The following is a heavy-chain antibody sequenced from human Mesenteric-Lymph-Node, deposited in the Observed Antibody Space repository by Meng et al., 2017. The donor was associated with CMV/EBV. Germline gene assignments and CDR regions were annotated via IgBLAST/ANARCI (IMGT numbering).Heavy chain of an antibody. CDR2: IYSGGSST. V-gene: IGHV3-23*03. Sequence: GESLKISCAASGFTFSSYAMSWVRQAPGKGLEWVSVIYSGGSSTYYADSVKGRFTISRDNSKNTLYLQMNSLRAEDTAVYYCAKDVPYDFWSVYYINHGMDVWGQGTTVTVSS. D-gene: IGHD3-3*01. CDR1: GFTFSSYA. J-gene: IGHJ6*02. CDR3: AKDVPYDFWSVYYINHGMDV.